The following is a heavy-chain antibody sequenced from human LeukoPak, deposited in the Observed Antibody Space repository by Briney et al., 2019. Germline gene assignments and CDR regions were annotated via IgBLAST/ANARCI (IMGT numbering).Heavy chain of an antibody. CDR3: ARESSLLRQLDY. CDR2: IYTSGST. Sequence: PSETLSLTCPATGGSISSYYWSWIRQPAGKGLEWIGRIYTSGSTNYNPSLKSRVTMSVDTSKNQFSLKLSSVTAADTAVYYCARESSLLRQLDYWGQGTLVTVSS. CDR1: GGSISSYY. D-gene: IGHD5/OR15-5a*01. V-gene: IGHV4-4*07. J-gene: IGHJ4*02.